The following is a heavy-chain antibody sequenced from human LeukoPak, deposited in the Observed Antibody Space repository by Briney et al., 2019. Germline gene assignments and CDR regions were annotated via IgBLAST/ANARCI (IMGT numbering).Heavy chain of an antibody. V-gene: IGHV4-30-4*01. J-gene: IGHJ3*02. CDR3: ASTYDSSGPGDPYDAFDI. CDR2: IYYSGST. Sequence: PSETLSLTCTVSGSSISSGDYYWSWIRQPPGKGLEWIGYIYYSGSTYYNPSLKSRVTISVDTSKNQFSLRLSSVTAADTAVYYCASTYDSSGPGDPYDAFDIWGQGTMVTVSS. CDR1: GSSISSGDYY. D-gene: IGHD3-22*01.